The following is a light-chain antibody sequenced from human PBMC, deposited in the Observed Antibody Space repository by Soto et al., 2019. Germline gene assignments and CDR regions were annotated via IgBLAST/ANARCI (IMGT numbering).Light chain of an antibody. Sequence: DIHMTRSPSTLSASVVDIVTITCRASQSISTYLAWYQQKPGRAPKLLIYDASGLEGGVPSRFSGSGSGTDFTLTISSLQPEDFATYYCQQLNSYPITFGQGTRLEIK. CDR3: QQLNSYPIT. J-gene: IGKJ5*01. CDR2: DAS. CDR1: QSISTY. V-gene: IGKV1-5*01.